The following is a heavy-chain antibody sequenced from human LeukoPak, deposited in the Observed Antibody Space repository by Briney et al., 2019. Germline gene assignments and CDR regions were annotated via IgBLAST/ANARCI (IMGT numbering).Heavy chain of an antibody. CDR2: INPNSGGI. CDR1: GYTFTGYY. CDR3: ARDIGQGSSWLYDY. Sequence: ASVKVSCKASGYTFTGYYIHWVRQAPGQGLEWMGWINPNSGGIDYAQKFQGRVTMTRDTSISTAYMELSSLRSADTALYYCARDIGQGSSWLYDYWGQGTLVTVSS. V-gene: IGHV1-2*02. J-gene: IGHJ4*02. D-gene: IGHD6-13*01.